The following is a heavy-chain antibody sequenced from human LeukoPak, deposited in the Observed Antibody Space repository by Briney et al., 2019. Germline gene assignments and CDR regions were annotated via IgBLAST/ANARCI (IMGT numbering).Heavy chain of an antibody. V-gene: IGHV5-51*01. Sequence: GESLRISCKASGYRFISHWIGWVRQKPGKGLEWMGIVLPDDSDTRVSPSFQGQVTISVDKSISTAFLQWSSLSASDTAMYYCARRKGYYDTSGYYAFDYWGQGTLVTVSS. CDR2: VLPDDSDT. D-gene: IGHD3-22*01. CDR3: ARRKGYYDTSGYYAFDY. J-gene: IGHJ4*02. CDR1: GYRFISHW.